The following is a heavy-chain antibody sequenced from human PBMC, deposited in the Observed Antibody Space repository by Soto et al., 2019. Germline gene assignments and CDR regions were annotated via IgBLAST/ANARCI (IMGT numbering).Heavy chain of an antibody. V-gene: IGHV2-5*02. CDR2: IYWDDDK. Sequence: QITLKESGPTLMKPTQTLTLTCTFSGFSLSTSGVGVAWIRQPPGKALEWLALIYWDDDKRYSPSLKSRLTITKDTSKNQVVLTMTKMDPVDTATYYCAHGTEKFDPWGQGTLVTVSS. CDR3: AHGTEKFDP. J-gene: IGHJ5*02. CDR1: GFSLSTSGVG.